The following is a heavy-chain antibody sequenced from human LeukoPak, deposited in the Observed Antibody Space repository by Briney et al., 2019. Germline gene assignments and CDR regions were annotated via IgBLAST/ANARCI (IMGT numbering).Heavy chain of an antibody. J-gene: IGHJ6*02. V-gene: IGHV1-2*02. CDR2: INPNSGGT. Sequence: GASVKVSCKASGYTFTGYYMHWVRQAPGQGLEWMGWINPNSGGTNYAQKFQGRVTMTRDTSISTAYMELSRLRSDDTAVYYCARDLLVFRYFGWVAAYYYGMDVWGQGTTVTVSS. D-gene: IGHD3-9*01. CDR1: GYTFTGYY. CDR3: ARDLLVFRYFGWVAAYYYGMDV.